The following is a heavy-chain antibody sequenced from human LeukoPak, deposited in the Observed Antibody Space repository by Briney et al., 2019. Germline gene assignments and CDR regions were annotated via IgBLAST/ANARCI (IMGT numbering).Heavy chain of an antibody. CDR2: SKTDGGTT. D-gene: IGHD3-9*01. CDR3: TTWKYYDILTGLNWFDP. Sequence: GGSLRLSCAASGFTFSNAWMKSKTDGGTTDYAAPVKGRFTISRDDSKNTLYLQMNSLKTEDTAVCYCTTWKYYDILTGLNWFDPWGQGTLVTVSS. V-gene: IGHV3-15*01. J-gene: IGHJ5*02. CDR1: GFTFSNAW.